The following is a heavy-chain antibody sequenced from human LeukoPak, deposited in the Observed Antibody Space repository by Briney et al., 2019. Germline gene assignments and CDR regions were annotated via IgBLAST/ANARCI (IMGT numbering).Heavy chain of an antibody. CDR3: ARGMVRGEYYFDY. CDR1: GFTFSSYA. J-gene: IGHJ4*02. V-gene: IGHV3-53*01. Sequence: GGSLRLSCAASGFTFSSYAMSWVRQAPGKGLEWVSVIYSGGSTYYADSVKGRFTISRDNSKNTLYLQMNSLRAEDTAVYYCARGMVRGEYYFDYWGQGTLVTVSS. D-gene: IGHD3-10*01. CDR2: IYSGGST.